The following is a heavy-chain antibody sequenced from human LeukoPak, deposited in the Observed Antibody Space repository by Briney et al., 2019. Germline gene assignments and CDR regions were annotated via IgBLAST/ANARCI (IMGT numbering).Heavy chain of an antibody. CDR1: GFTFSSYA. J-gene: IGHJ3*02. V-gene: IGHV3-23*01. D-gene: IGHD2-8*02. CDR3: ARRKTGTGAFDI. Sequence: GGSLRLSCAASGFTFSSYAMSWVRQAPGKGLEWVSAISGSGGSTYYADSVKGRFTISRDNSKNTLYLQMNSLRAEDTAVYYCARRKTGTGAFDIWGQGTMVTVSS. CDR2: ISGSGGST.